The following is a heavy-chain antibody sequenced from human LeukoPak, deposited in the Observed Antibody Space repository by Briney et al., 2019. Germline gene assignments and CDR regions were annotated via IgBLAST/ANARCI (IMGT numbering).Heavy chain of an antibody. J-gene: IGHJ4*02. CDR2: IKSKTDGGTA. CDR1: GFTFSNAW. D-gene: IGHD6-19*01. CDR3: TTEWIAVAGRENYFDY. V-gene: IGHV3-15*01. Sequence: GGSLRLSCAASGFTFSNAWMSWVRQAPGKGLEWVGRIKSKTDGGTADYAAPVKGRFTISRDDSKNTLYLQMNSLKTEDTAVYYCTTEWIAVAGRENYFDYWGQGTLVTVSS.